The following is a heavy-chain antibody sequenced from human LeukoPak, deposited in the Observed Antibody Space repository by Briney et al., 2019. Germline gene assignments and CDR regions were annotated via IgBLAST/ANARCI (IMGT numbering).Heavy chain of an antibody. V-gene: IGHV3-48*01. J-gene: IGHJ4*02. CDR1: GFTFSTYS. Sequence: GGSLRLSCAASGFTFSTYSMNWVRQAPGQGLEWVSYISSGSSIIYYAGSVKGRFTISRDNAKNSLYLQMNSLRAEDTAVYYCARDRLGRGVNDYWGQGTLVTVPS. CDR3: ARDRLGRGVNDY. CDR2: ISSGSSII. D-gene: IGHD2-21*01.